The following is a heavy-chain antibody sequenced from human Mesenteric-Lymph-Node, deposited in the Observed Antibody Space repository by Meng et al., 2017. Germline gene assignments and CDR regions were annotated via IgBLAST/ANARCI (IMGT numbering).Heavy chain of an antibody. CDR2: IYYSGST. V-gene: IGHV4-39*07. CDR1: GGSISSSSYY. D-gene: IGHD3-9*01. CDR3: ARDVFRAIHVLRYFDWLFPTGAFDI. Sequence: GSLRLSCTVSGGSISSSSYYWGWIRQPPGKGLEWIGSIYYSGSTYYNPSLKSRVTISVDTSKNQFSLKLSSVTAADTAVYYCARDVFRAIHVLRYFDWLFPTGAFDIWGQGTMVTVSS. J-gene: IGHJ3*02.